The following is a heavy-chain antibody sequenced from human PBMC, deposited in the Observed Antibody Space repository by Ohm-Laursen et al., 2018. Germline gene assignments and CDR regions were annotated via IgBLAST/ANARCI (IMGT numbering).Heavy chain of an antibody. CDR1: GGTFSSYA. CDR2: INTGGGST. Sequence: SVKVSCKASGGTFSSYAINWVRQATGQGLEWMGIINTGGGSTSHAQKFQGRLTMTRDTSTSTVYMELSSLRSEDTAMYYCARGQPIDFWGQGTLVTVSS. J-gene: IGHJ4*02. V-gene: IGHV1-46*01. CDR3: ARGQPIDF.